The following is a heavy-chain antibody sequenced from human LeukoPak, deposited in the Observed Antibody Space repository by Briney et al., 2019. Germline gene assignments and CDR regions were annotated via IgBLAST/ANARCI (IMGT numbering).Heavy chain of an antibody. CDR2: INHSGST. CDR1: GFTFSSYA. CDR3: ARAADIVVVVAATVFDY. V-gene: IGHV4-34*01. D-gene: IGHD2-15*01. J-gene: IGHJ4*02. Sequence: GSLRLSCAASGFTFSSYAMSWIRQPPGKGLEWIGEINHSGSTNYNPSLKSRVTISVDTSKNQFSLKLSSVTAADTAVYYCARAADIVVVVAATVFDYWGQGTLVTVSS.